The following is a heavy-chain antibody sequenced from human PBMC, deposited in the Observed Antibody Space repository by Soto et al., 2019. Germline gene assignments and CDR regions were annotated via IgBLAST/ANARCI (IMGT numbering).Heavy chain of an antibody. D-gene: IGHD3-10*01. CDR2: IYHSGST. CDR1: GVSISSGGYS. Sequence: SETLSLTCAVSGVSISSGGYSLSRIRQPPGKGLEWIGYIYHSGSTYYNPSLKSRVTISVDRSKNQFALKLSSVTAADTAVYYCARANYYGSGSYNWFDPWGHGTLVTVSS. CDR3: ARANYYGSGSYNWFDP. J-gene: IGHJ5*02. V-gene: IGHV4-30-2*01.